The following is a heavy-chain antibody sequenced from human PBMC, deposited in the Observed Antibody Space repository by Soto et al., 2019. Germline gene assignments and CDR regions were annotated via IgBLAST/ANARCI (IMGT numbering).Heavy chain of an antibody. Sequence: SVKVSCKASGGTFSSYAISWVRQAPGQGLEWMGGIIPIFGTANYAQKFQGRVTITADESTSTAYMELSSLRSEDTAVYYCARDRCSGGSCYLSYYGMDVWGQGTAVTVSS. D-gene: IGHD2-15*01. V-gene: IGHV1-69*13. CDR3: ARDRCSGGSCYLSYYGMDV. CDR1: GGTFSSYA. CDR2: IIPIFGTA. J-gene: IGHJ6*02.